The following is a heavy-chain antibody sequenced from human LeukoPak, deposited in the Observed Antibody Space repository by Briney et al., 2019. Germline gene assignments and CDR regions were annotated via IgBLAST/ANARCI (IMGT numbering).Heavy chain of an antibody. CDR1: GGSISSGDYY. J-gene: IGHJ4*02. CDR3: ARDTHCSSTSCPPDY. D-gene: IGHD2-2*01. CDR2: IYYSGST. V-gene: IGHV4-30-4*01. Sequence: SQTLSLTCTVSGGSISSGDYYWGWIRQPPGRGLEWIGYIYYSGSTYYNPSLKSRVTISVDTSKNQFSLKLSSVTAADTAVYYCARDTHCSSTSCPPDYWGQGTLVTVSS.